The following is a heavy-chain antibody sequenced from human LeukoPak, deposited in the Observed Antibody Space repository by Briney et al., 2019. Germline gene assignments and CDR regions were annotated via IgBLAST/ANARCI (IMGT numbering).Heavy chain of an antibody. CDR2: ISSSSSTI. CDR3: ARASGYSGYDPFDY. V-gene: IGHV3-48*01. J-gene: IGHJ4*02. D-gene: IGHD5-12*01. Sequence: GGSLRLSCAASGFTFSSYSMNWVRQAPGKGLEWVSYISSSSSTIYYADSVKGRFTISRDNSKNTLYLQMNTLRAEDTAVYYCARASGYSGYDPFDYWGQGTLVTVSS. CDR1: GFTFSSYS.